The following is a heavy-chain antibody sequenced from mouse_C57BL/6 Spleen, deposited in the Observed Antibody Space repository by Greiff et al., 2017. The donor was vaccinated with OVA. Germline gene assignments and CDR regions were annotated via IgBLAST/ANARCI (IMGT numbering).Heavy chain of an antibody. CDR3: ARQDYDAWFAY. CDR2: IDPYSGGT. D-gene: IGHD2-4*01. CDR1: GYTFTSYW. Sequence: QVQLQQPGAELVKPGASVKLSCKASGYTFTSYWMHWVKQRPGRGLEWIGRIDPYSGGTKYNEKFKSKATLTVDKPSSTAYMQLRSLTSDDSAVYYCARQDYDAWFAYWGQGTLVTVSA. V-gene: IGHV1-72*01. J-gene: IGHJ3*01.